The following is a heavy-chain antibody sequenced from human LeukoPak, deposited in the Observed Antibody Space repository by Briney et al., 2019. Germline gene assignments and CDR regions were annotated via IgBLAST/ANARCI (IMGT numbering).Heavy chain of an antibody. CDR2: IKQDGSEK. CDR1: GFTFSSYW. D-gene: IGHD3-10*01. V-gene: IGHV3-7*03. J-gene: IGHJ4*02. CDR3: ARDDHFYGSGSYSPDY. Sequence: GGSLRLSCAASGFTFSSYWMSWVRQAPGKGLEWVANIKQDGSEKYYVDSVEGRFTISRDNAKNSLYLQMNSLRAKDTALYHCARDDHFYGSGSYSPDYWGQGTLVTVSS.